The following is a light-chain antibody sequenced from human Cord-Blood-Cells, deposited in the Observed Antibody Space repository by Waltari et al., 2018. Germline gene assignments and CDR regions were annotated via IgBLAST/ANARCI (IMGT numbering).Light chain of an antibody. Sequence: EIVLTQSPATLSLSPGERATLSCRASQSVSSYLARYQQKPGQAPRLLIYEASNRATGIPARFSGSGSGTDFTLTISSLEPEDFAVYYCQQRSNWPPPMYTFGQGTKLEIK. CDR2: EAS. J-gene: IGKJ2*01. V-gene: IGKV3-11*01. CDR3: QQRSNWPPPMYT. CDR1: QSVSSY.